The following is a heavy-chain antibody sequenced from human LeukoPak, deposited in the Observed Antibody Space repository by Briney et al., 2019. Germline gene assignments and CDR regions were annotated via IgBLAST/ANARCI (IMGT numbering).Heavy chain of an antibody. CDR2: IKSKTDGETT. Sequence: GGSLRLSCVDSGFTFTNAWMSWVRQAPGKGLEWIGRIKSKTDGETTNYAEPVRGRFTISRDDSKSAVYLQMNSLKVEDTAVYYCTTDLGTYYHGSQRLIPIDYWGQGTLVTVSS. CDR3: TTDLGTYYHGSQRLIPIDY. J-gene: IGHJ4*02. D-gene: IGHD3-10*01. CDR1: GFTFTNAW. V-gene: IGHV3-15*01.